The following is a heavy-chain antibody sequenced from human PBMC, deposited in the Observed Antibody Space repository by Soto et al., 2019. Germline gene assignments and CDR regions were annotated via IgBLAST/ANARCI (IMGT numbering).Heavy chain of an antibody. D-gene: IGHD4-4*01. CDR1: GYTFTSYD. CDR3: ARLTVTYYYYYMDV. Sequence: GASVKVSCKASGYTFTSYDINCVRQATGQGLEWMGWMNPNSGNTGYAQKFQGRVTMTRNTSISTAYMELSSLRSEDTAVYYCARLTVTYYYYYMDVWGKGTTVTV. J-gene: IGHJ6*03. V-gene: IGHV1-8*01. CDR2: MNPNSGNT.